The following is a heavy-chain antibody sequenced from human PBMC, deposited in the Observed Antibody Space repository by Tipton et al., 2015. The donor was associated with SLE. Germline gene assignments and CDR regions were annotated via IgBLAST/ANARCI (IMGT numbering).Heavy chain of an antibody. D-gene: IGHD4-17*01. Sequence: TLSLTCTVSGGSISSGSYYWSWIRQPPGKGLEWIGYIYYSGSTNYNPSLKSRVTISVDTSKNQFSLKLSSVTAADTAVYYCARSYGDYVNWFDPWGQGTLVTVSS. V-gene: IGHV4-61*01. J-gene: IGHJ5*02. CDR3: ARSYGDYVNWFDP. CDR2: IYYSGST. CDR1: GGSISSGSYY.